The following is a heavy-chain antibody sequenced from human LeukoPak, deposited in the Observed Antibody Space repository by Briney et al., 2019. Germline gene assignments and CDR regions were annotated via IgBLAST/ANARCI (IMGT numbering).Heavy chain of an antibody. V-gene: IGHV1-2*04. CDR1: GYTFTGYY. Sequence: ASVKVSCKASGYTFTGYYMHWVRQAPGQGLEWMGWINPNSGGTNYAQKFQGWVTMTRDTSISTAYMELSRLRSDDTAVYYCARDREYDFWSGYYNFDYWGQGTLVTVSS. D-gene: IGHD3-3*01. CDR3: ARDREYDFWSGYYNFDY. CDR2: INPNSGGT. J-gene: IGHJ4*02.